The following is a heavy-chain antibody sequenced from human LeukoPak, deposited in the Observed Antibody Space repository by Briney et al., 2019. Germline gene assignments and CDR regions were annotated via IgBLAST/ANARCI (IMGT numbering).Heavy chain of an antibody. V-gene: IGHV3-48*03. D-gene: IGHD3-9*01. Sequence: QPGGSLRLSCAASGFTFSGYEMNWVRQAPGEGLEWVSYISSSGSTIYYADSVKGRFTISRDNAKNSLYLQMNSLRAEDTAVYYCARDSDILTGYGDFDYWGQGTLVTVSS. CDR2: ISSSGSTI. CDR3: ARDSDILTGYGDFDY. J-gene: IGHJ4*02. CDR1: GFTFSGYE.